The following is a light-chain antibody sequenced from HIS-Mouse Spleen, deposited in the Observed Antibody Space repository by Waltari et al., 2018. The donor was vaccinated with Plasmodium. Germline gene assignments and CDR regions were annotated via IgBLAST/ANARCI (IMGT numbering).Light chain of an antibody. CDR1: PNVTSN. Sequence: EIVMTSSPAPLSVSPGEGAILSCRASPNVTSNLAWYQQKPGQAPRLLIYGASTRATGIPARFSGSGSGTEFTLTISSLQSEDFAVYYCQQYNNWSFTFGPGTKVDIK. J-gene: IGKJ3*01. V-gene: IGKV3-15*01. CDR3: QQYNNWSFT. CDR2: GAS.